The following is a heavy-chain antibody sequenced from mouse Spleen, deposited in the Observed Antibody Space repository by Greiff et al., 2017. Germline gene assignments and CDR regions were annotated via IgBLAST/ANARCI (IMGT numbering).Heavy chain of an antibody. V-gene: IGHV5-6-2*01. CDR1: GFTFSSYA. D-gene: IGHD3-1*01. CDR2: INSNGGST. CDR3: ERPPSGY. Sequence: EVQLVESGGGLVKPGGSLKLSCAASGFTFSSYAMSWVRQTPEKRLEWVAAINSNGGSTYYPDTVKDRFTISRDNAKNTLYLQMSSLRSEDTALYYCERPPSGYWGQGTTLTVSS. J-gene: IGHJ2*01.